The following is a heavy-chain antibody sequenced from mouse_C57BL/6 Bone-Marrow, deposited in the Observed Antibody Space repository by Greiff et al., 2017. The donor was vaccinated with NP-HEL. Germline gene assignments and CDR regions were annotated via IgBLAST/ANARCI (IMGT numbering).Heavy chain of an antibody. V-gene: IGHV5-16*01. Sequence: EVHLVESEGGLVQPGSSMKLSCTASGFTFSDYYMAWVRQVPEKGLEWVANINYDGSSTYYLDSLKSRFIISRDNAKNMLYLQMSSLKSEDTATDDCAREGGLRRRTYAMDYGGQGTSVTVSS. J-gene: IGHJ4*01. CDR2: INYDGSST. CDR1: GFTFSDYY. D-gene: IGHD2-4*01. CDR3: AREGGLRRRTYAMDY.